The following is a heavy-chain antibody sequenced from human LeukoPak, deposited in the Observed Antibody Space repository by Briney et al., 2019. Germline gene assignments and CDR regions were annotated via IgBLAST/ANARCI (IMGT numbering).Heavy chain of an antibody. V-gene: IGHV4-59*12. CDR3: ARGVLRFLEWLLTGLYFDY. D-gene: IGHD3-3*01. J-gene: IGHJ4*02. CDR1: GGSISSYY. Sequence: SETLSLTCTVSGGSISSYYWSWIRQPPGKGLEWIGYIYYSGSTNYNPSLKSRVTISVDTSKNQFSLKLSSVTAADTAVYYCARGVLRFLEWLLTGLYFDYWGQGTLVTVSS. CDR2: IYYSGST.